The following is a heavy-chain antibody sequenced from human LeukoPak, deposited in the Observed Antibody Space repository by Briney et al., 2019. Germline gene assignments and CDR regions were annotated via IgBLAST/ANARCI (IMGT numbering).Heavy chain of an antibody. CDR1: GGSFSGYY. Sequence: SETLSLTCAVYGGSFSGYYWSWIRQPPGKGLEWIGEINHSGSTNYNPSLKSRLTISVDTSKNQFSLKLSSVTAADTAVYYCARDLYNSASKWGQGTLVTVSS. CDR2: INHSGST. CDR3: ARDLYNSASK. D-gene: IGHD6-25*01. J-gene: IGHJ4*02. V-gene: IGHV4-34*01.